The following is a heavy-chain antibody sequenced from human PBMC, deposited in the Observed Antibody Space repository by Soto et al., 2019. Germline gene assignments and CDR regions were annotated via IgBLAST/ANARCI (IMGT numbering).Heavy chain of an antibody. CDR3: AKEWVYDSSGWSFDY. CDR2: INSDGSST. Sequence: GGSLRLSCAASGFTFGSHWMHWVRQAPGKGLVWVSRINSDGSSTTYADSVKGRFTISRDDAKSTLYLQMNSLRAEDTAVYYCAKEWVYDSSGWSFDYWGQGTLVTVSS. CDR1: GFTFGSHW. D-gene: IGHD3-22*01. V-gene: IGHV3-74*01. J-gene: IGHJ4*02.